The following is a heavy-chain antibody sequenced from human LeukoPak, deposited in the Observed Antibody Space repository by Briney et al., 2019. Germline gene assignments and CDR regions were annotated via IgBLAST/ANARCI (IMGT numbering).Heavy chain of an antibody. J-gene: IGHJ5*02. V-gene: IGHV3-74*01. CDR1: GFTFSTYW. Sequence: GGSLRLSCAASGFTFSTYWVHWVRQAPGKGLVWVSRVSADGSSTTYADSVKGRLTISGDNAKNTLYLQMNSLRAEDTAIYYCARGPISSNPGTWGQGTLVTVSS. CDR3: ARGPISSNPGT. D-gene: IGHD2-2*01. CDR2: VSADGSST.